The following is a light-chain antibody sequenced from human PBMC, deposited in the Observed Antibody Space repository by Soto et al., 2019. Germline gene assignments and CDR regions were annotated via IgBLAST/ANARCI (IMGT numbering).Light chain of an antibody. CDR3: QLAYSVPFA. J-gene: IGKJ3*01. Sequence: DIQMTQSPSSVSASVGDRVTITCRASRDINTWLAWYQQKPGKAPKLLIDAASTVQSGATSRFNGSGAATYFTLTISSLQHEDSGTYYCQLAYSVPFAFGPGTKVDLK. CDR1: RDINTW. V-gene: IGKV1-12*02. CDR2: AAS.